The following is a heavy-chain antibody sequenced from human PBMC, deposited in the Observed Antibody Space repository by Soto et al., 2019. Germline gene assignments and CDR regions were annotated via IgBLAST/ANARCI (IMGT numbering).Heavy chain of an antibody. Sequence: PSETLSLTCSVSGDPISSGDYNWNWIRQHPGEGPEWIGYIYYSGISNFNPSLRSRVTISVDTAQNQFSLRLASVTAADTAVYYCARARRYSSTWFWFDPWGQGTLVTVSS. J-gene: IGHJ5*02. D-gene: IGHD6-13*01. CDR3: ARARRYSSTWFWFDP. CDR1: GDPISSGDYN. V-gene: IGHV4-31*03. CDR2: IYYSGIS.